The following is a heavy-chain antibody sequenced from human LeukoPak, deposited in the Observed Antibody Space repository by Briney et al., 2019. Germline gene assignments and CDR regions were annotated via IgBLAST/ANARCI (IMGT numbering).Heavy chain of an antibody. V-gene: IGHV4-39*01. J-gene: IGHJ6*03. CDR1: GGSISSSSYY. D-gene: IGHD5-12*01. CDR2: IYYSGST. CDR3: ARVSGYPLRYYYMDV. Sequence: SETLSLTCTVSGGSISSSSYYWGWIRQPPGKGLEWIGSIYYSGSTYYNPSLKSRVTISVDTSRNQFSLKLSSVTAADTAVYYCARVSGYPLRYYYMDVWGKGITVTVSS.